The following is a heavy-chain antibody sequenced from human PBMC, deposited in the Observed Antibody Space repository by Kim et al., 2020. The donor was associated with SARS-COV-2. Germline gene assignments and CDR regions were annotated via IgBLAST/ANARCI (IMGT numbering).Heavy chain of an antibody. CDR3: GTTAAGSYYYYYMDV. D-gene: IGHD6-13*01. V-gene: IGHV3-66*01. J-gene: IGHJ6*03. Sequence: DSVKGRFTISRDNSKNTLYLQMNSLRAEDTAVYYCGTTAAGSYYYYYMDVWGKGTTVTVSS.